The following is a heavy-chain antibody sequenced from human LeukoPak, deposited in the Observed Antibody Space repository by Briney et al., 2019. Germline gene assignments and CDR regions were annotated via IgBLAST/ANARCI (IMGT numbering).Heavy chain of an antibody. Sequence: SETLSLTCAVSGGSINNYYWTWIRQPPGKGLEWIGSIYYSGSTYYNPSLKSRVTISVDTSKNQFSLKLSSVTAADTAVYYCARALLLGWFDPWGQGTLVTVSS. CDR1: GGSINNYY. D-gene: IGHD2/OR15-2a*01. CDR3: ARALLLGWFDP. V-gene: IGHV4-39*01. J-gene: IGHJ5*02. CDR2: IYYSGST.